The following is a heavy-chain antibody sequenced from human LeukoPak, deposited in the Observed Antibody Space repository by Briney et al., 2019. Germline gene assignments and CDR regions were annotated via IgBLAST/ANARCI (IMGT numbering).Heavy chain of an antibody. V-gene: IGHV4-61*02. CDR1: GGSISSGSYY. CDR2: IYTSGST. D-gene: IGHD5-24*01. Sequence: SETLSLSCTVSGGSISSGSYYWSWIRQPAGKGLEWIGRIYTSGSTNYNPSLKSRVTKSVDTSKNQFSLKLSSVTAADTAVYYCARRTAMATTYYFDYWGQGTLVTVSS. J-gene: IGHJ4*02. CDR3: ARRTAMATTYYFDY.